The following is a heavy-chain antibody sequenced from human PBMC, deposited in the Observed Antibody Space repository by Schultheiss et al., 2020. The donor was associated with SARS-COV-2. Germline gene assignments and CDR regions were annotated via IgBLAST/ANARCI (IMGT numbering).Heavy chain of an antibody. V-gene: IGHV4-30-4*01. CDR3: ARAWSSGYYGMDV. J-gene: IGHJ6*02. Sequence: SETLSLTCAVSGGSISSGGYSWSWIRQPPGKGLEWIGYIYYSGSTYYNPSLKSRVTISVDTSKNQFSLQLNSVTPEDTAVYYCARAWSSGYYGMDVWGQGTTVTVSS. CDR2: IYYSGST. D-gene: IGHD3-10*01. CDR1: GGSISSGGYS.